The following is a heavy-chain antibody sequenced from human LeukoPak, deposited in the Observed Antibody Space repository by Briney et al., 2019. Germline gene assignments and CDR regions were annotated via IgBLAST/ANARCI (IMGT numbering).Heavy chain of an antibody. V-gene: IGHV6-1*01. J-gene: IGHJ4*02. CDR2: TYYRSKWYN. CDR3: ARVSSSWSPSLSGTHYFDS. D-gene: IGHD6-13*01. CDR1: GDSVSSNSAA. Sequence: SQTLSLTCAISGDSVSSNSAAWNWIRQSPSRGLEWLGRTYYRSKWYNDYAVSVKSRITINPDTSKNQFSLQLTSVTPEDTAVYYCARVSSSWSPSLSGTHYFDSWGQGALVTVSS.